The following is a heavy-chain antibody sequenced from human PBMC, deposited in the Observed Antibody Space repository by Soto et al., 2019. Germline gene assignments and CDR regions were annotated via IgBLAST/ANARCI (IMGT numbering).Heavy chain of an antibody. CDR1: GDSVSSETAA. CDR2: TYYRSRWIN. J-gene: IGHJ4*02. D-gene: IGHD3-10*01. Sequence: PSQTLSLTCAISGDSVSSETAAWNWIRQSPSRGLEWLGRTYYRSRWINEYSLSLKSRLMINPDTSQNQFSLQLTSVTPEDTAIYYCARGGRYSLDYWDQGALVTVSS. CDR3: ARGGRYSLDY. V-gene: IGHV6-1*01.